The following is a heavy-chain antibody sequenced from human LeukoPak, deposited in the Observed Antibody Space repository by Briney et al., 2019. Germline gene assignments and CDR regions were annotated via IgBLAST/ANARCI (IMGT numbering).Heavy chain of an antibody. Sequence: PSETLSLTCAVYGGSFSGYYWSWIRQPPGKGLEWIGEINHSGSTNYNPSLKSRVTISVDTSKNQFSLKLSSVTAADTAVYYCARHSLSDSYSSSWYSWWYFDLWGRGTLVTVSS. CDR3: ARHSLSDSYSSSWYSWWYFDL. J-gene: IGHJ2*01. V-gene: IGHV4-34*01. CDR2: INHSGST. CDR1: GGSFSGYY. D-gene: IGHD6-13*01.